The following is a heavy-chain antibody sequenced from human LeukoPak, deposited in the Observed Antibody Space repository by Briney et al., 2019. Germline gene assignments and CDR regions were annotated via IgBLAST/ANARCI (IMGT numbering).Heavy chain of an antibody. CDR1: GYTFNAYY. D-gene: IGHD3-3*01. Sequence: ASVKVSCKASGYTFNAYYIHWVRQAPGQGLEWMGWINPNSGDTKYARIFQGRVSMTRDTSINTAYMELIRVRSDDTAFFYCAVTYYDFWIGYFPFDHWGQGTLVTVSS. J-gene: IGHJ4*02. CDR3: AVTYYDFWIGYFPFDH. V-gene: IGHV1-2*02. CDR2: INPNSGDT.